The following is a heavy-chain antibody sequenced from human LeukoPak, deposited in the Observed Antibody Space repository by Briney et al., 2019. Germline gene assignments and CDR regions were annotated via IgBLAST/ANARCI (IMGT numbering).Heavy chain of an antibody. Sequence: PGGSLRLSCAASGFTFSSSAMSWVRQAPGKGLEWVSAISNNGGYTYYADSVQGRFTISRDNSKSTLCLQMNSLRAEDTAIYFCARDPDRSGFDYWGQGTLVTVSS. J-gene: IGHJ4*02. CDR1: GFTFSSSA. V-gene: IGHV3-23*01. CDR2: ISNNGGYT. CDR3: ARDPDRSGFDY. D-gene: IGHD1-14*01.